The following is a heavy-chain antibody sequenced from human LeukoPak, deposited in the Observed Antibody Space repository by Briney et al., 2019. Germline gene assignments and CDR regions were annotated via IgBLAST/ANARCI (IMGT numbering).Heavy chain of an antibody. CDR2: IYTSGST. D-gene: IGHD1-7*01. Sequence: PSETLSLTCTVSGGSISSYYWSWIRQPAGKGLEWIGRIYTSGSTNYNPSLKSRVTMSVDTSKNQFSLKLSSVTAADTAVYYCAREDGYNWNYGSAFDIWGQGTMVTVSS. V-gene: IGHV4-4*07. J-gene: IGHJ3*02. CDR1: GGSISSYY. CDR3: AREDGYNWNYGSAFDI.